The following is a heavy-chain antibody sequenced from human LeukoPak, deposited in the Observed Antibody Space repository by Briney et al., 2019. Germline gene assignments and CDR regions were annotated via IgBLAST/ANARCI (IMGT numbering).Heavy chain of an antibody. CDR2: ISYDGSNK. D-gene: IGHD3-22*01. CDR3: ARALYYYDSSPFDY. J-gene: IGHJ4*02. CDR1: GFTFSDYA. V-gene: IGHV3-30-3*01. Sequence: PGRSLRLSCAASGFTFSDYAIHWVRQAPGKRLEWVAVISYDGSNKYYADSVKGRFTISRDNSKSTLYLQMNSLRAEDTAVYYCARALYYYDSSPFDYWGQGTLVTVSS.